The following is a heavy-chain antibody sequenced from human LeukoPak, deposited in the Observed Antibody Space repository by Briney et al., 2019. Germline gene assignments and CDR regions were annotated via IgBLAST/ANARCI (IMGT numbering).Heavy chain of an antibody. J-gene: IGHJ4*02. CDR1: GGSISSSSYY. CDR2: IYYSGST. CDR3: ARGAPSYYYDSRGYPACFDY. Sequence: SETLSLTCTVSGGSISSSSYYWGWIRQPPGKGLEWIGSIYYSGSTYYNPSLKSRVTISVDTSKNQFSLKLSSVTAADTAVYYCARGAPSYYYDSRGYPACFDYWGQGTLVTVSS. V-gene: IGHV4-39*07. D-gene: IGHD3-22*01.